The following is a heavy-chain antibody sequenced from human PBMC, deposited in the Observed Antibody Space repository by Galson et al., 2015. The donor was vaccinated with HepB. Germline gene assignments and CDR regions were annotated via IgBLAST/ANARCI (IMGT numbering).Heavy chain of an antibody. V-gene: IGHV3-73*01. CDR2: IRSKANSYAT. CDR3: TQTGDPGIAVAGTDY. J-gene: IGHJ4*02. D-gene: IGHD6-19*01. Sequence: SLRLSCAASGFTFSGSAMHWVRQASGKGLEWVGRIRSKANSYATAYAASVKGRFTISRDDSKNTAYLQMNSLKTEDTAVYYCTQTGDPGIAVAGTDYWGQGTLVTVSS. CDR1: GFTFSGSA.